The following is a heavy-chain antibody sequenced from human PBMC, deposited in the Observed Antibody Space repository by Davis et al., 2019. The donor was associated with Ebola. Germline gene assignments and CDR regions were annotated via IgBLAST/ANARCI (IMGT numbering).Heavy chain of an antibody. CDR2: INAGNGNT. J-gene: IGHJ4*02. CDR3: TRGENDGSGNYVGDY. V-gene: IGHV1-3*01. Sequence: ASVKVSCKASGYTFTSYAMHWVRQAPGQRLEWIGWINAGNGNTKYSQKFQGRVTITRDTSASTAYMELSSLTSEDTAVYYCTRGENDGSGNYVGDYWGQGTLVTVSS. D-gene: IGHD3-10*01. CDR1: GYTFTSYA.